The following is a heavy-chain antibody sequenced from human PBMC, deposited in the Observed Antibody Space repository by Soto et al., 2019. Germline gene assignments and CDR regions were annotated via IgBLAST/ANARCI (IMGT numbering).Heavy chain of an antibody. CDR3: ARESGGATATLDYYCFDMDV. Sequence: QVQLVQSGAEVRKPGASVTVSCRSSGDSFNDYYIHWVRQAPGQGFEWMGWINPNGGVTKYAQKFQGWVSMTRDTSSRTVYMQLSRLRSDDTAVYYCARESGGATATLDYYCFDMDVWGTGTTVTVSS. CDR2: INPNGGVT. J-gene: IGHJ6*03. CDR1: GDSFNDYY. D-gene: IGHD5-12*01. V-gene: IGHV1-2*04.